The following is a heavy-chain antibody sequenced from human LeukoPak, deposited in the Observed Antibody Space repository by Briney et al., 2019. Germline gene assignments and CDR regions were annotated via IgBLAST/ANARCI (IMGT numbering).Heavy chain of an antibody. CDR1: GFTFSSYD. D-gene: IGHD3-16*02. V-gene: IGHV3-13*01. CDR2: IGTAGDT. CDR3: ARGSYPYYYMDV. J-gene: IGHJ6*03. Sequence: GGSLRLSCAASGFTFSSYDMHWVRQATGKGLEWVSAIGTAGDTYYPGSVKGRFTISRENAKNSLYLQMNSLRAGDTVVYYCARGSYPYYYMDVWGKGTTVTVSS.